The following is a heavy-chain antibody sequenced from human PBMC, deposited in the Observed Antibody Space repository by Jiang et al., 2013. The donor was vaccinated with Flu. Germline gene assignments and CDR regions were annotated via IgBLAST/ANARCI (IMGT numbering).Heavy chain of an antibody. CDR2: IYYTGTT. CDR1: SGSISSGDYY. D-gene: IGHD3-10*02. Sequence: GPGLVKASQTLSLTCTVSSGSISSGDYYWSWIRQSPGKGLEWIGYIYYTGTTDSNPSLESRVDLSIDTAKNQFSLNLRAVTAADTAEYYCVAATSVTMWAFEIWGPGGQWSPSLQ. CDR3: VAATSVTMWAFEI. J-gene: IGHJ3*02. V-gene: IGHV4-30-4*01.